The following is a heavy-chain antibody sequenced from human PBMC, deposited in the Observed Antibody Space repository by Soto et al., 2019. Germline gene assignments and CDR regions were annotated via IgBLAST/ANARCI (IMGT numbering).Heavy chain of an antibody. CDR1: GDFLSDYY. D-gene: IGHD6-19*01. V-gene: IGHV4-34*01. Sequence: SETLSLTCSVYGDFLSDYYWTCIRQTPGKGLEWIGEISQSGGTNYNPSLNSRVTMSVDTSKSQFSLKLISLTAADTAMYLCAAVHFQVPSSVLWFEPWGQGTPVTVSS. CDR3: AAVHFQVPSSVLWFEP. J-gene: IGHJ5*02. CDR2: ISQSGGT.